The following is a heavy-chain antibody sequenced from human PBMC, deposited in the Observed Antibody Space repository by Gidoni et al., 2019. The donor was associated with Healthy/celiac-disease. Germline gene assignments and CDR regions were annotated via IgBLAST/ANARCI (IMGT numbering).Heavy chain of an antibody. CDR2: IIPIFGTA. V-gene: IGHV1-69*01. Sequence: QVQLVQSGAEVQQPGSSVKVSCKAPGGTFSSYAISWVRQAPGQGLEWMGGIIPIFGTANYAQKFQGRVTITADESTSTAYMELSSLRSEDTAVYYCARPRMVRGVIPTHFDYWGQGTLVTVSS. J-gene: IGHJ4*02. D-gene: IGHD3-10*01. CDR1: GGTFSSYA. CDR3: ARPRMVRGVIPTHFDY.